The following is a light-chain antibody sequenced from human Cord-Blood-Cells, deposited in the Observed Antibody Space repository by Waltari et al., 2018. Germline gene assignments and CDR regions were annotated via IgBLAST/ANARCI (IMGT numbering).Light chain of an antibody. V-gene: IGKV1-39*01. J-gene: IGKJ2*01. CDR2: AAS. CDR1: QSISSY. CDR3: QQSYSTPYT. Sequence: DIEMPHPPPPLSASVGDRATTTCRASQSISSYLHWYQQKPGKAPKLLIYAASSLQSGVPSRFSGSGSGTDFTLTISSLQPEDFATYYCQQSYSTPYTFGQGTKLEIK.